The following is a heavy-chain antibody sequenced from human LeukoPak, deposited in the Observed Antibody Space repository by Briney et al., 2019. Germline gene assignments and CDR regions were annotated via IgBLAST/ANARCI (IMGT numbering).Heavy chain of an antibody. Sequence: GGFLRLSCAASGFTFSSYSMNWARQAAGKGLECVSYITGSSSTINYADSVKGRFTISRDKAKNSLYLQMNSLRAEDTAVYYCARTGLGMYSFDSWGQGTLVTVSS. J-gene: IGHJ4*02. D-gene: IGHD3/OR15-3a*01. V-gene: IGHV3-48*01. CDR3: ARTGLGMYSFDS. CDR2: ITGSSSTI. CDR1: GFTFSSYS.